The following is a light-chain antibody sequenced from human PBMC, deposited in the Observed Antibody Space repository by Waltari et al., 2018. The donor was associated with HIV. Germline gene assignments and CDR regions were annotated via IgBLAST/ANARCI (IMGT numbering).Light chain of an antibody. CDR3: CSYTGTYTFV. CDR1: SSAAGGYNY. Sequence: QSALTQPRSVSGSPGQSVTISCSGSSSAAGGYNYVSRYKQNPDKAPKGMMYDVNKRPTGVPDRFSGSKSGNTASLTISGLQAEYEADYYCCSYTGTYTFVFGGGTKLTVL. V-gene: IGLV2-11*01. J-gene: IGLJ2*01. CDR2: DVN.